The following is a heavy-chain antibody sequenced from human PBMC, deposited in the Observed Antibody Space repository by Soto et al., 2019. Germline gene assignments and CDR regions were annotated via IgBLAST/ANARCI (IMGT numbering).Heavy chain of an antibody. CDR2: IYQSGST. D-gene: IGHD3-22*01. Sequence: QMHLQESGSGLVKPSQTLSLTCAVSGGSLSSSAYSWSWIRQPPGKGLEWIGFIYQSGSTYYNPSLKSRVTMSLDRPKNPFSLKLSSVTAADTAVYYCARELLFYDSDGFSWDDAFDIWGQGTMVTFSS. CDR1: GGSLSSSAYS. CDR3: ARELLFYDSDGFSWDDAFDI. V-gene: IGHV4-30-2*01. J-gene: IGHJ3*02.